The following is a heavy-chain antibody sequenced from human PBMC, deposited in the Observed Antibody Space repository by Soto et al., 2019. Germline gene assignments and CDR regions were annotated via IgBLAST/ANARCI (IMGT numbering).Heavy chain of an antibody. CDR3: ARGPLPGYSSGWYGWFDP. J-gene: IGHJ5*02. D-gene: IGHD6-19*01. V-gene: IGHV1-2*02. CDR1: GYTFTGYY. Sequence: ASVKVSCKASGYTFTGYYMHWVRQAPGQGLEWMGWINPNSGGTNYAQKFQGRVTMTRDTSISTAYMELSRLRSDDTAVYYCARGPLPGYSSGWYGWFDPWGQGTLVTAPQ. CDR2: INPNSGGT.